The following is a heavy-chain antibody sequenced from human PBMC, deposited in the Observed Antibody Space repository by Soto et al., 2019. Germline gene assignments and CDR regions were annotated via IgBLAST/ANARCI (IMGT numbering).Heavy chain of an antibody. CDR1: GYTFTGYY. CDR3: ARDPGYCSSTSCYGDNWFVP. Sequence: ASVKVSCKASGYTFTGYYMHWVRQAPGQGLEWMGWINPNSGGTNYAQKFQGWVTMTRDTSISTAYMELSRLRSDDTAVYYCARDPGYCSSTSCYGDNWFVPWGQGTLVTVSS. CDR2: INPNSGGT. J-gene: IGHJ5*02. V-gene: IGHV1-2*04. D-gene: IGHD2-2*01.